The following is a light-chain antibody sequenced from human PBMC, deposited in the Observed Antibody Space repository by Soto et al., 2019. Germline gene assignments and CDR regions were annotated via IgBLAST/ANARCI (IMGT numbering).Light chain of an antibody. CDR3: NSYRSSSTLYV. V-gene: IGLV2-14*01. CDR1: SSYVGSYNY. Sequence: QSVLTQPASVSGSPGQSITISCTGTSSYVGSYNYVSWYQQHPGKAPKLMIYEVSNRPSGVSNRFSGSKSGNTASLTISGLQAEDEADYYCNSYRSSSTLYVFGAGTKLTVL. J-gene: IGLJ1*01. CDR2: EVS.